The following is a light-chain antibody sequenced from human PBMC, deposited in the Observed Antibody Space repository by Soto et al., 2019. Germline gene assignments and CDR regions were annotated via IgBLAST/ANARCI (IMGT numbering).Light chain of an antibody. CDR2: DAS. CDR1: QRVSSSY. J-gene: IGKJ5*01. CDR3: QQYGSSPPIT. V-gene: IGKV3D-20*01. Sequence: ELVLTQSPATMSLSPGERATLSCGARQRVSSSYLAWYQQKPGLAPRLLIYDASSRATGIPDRFSGSGSGTDFTLTISRLEPEDFAVYYCQQYGSSPPITFGQGTRLEIK.